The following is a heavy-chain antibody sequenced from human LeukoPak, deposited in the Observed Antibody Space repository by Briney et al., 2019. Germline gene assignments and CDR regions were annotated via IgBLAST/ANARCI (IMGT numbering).Heavy chain of an antibody. CDR2: IYPGDSHI. Sequence: GESLKISCQGSGYSFTTYWIACVRQIPGRGLEWMGIIYPGDSHIRYSPSFEGQVTISADKSIGTAYLQWSSLKASDTAMYYCARLAFSYCSGGACSRFDYWGHGTLVTVSS. CDR1: GYSFTTYW. D-gene: IGHD2-15*01. V-gene: IGHV5-51*01. J-gene: IGHJ4*01. CDR3: ARLAFSYCSGGACSRFDY.